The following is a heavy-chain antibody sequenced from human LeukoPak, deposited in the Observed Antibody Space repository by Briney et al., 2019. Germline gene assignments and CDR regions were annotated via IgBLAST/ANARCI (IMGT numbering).Heavy chain of an antibody. CDR1: GGSFSGYY. CDR3: GAYYDSSGYYY. V-gene: IGHV4-34*01. J-gene: IGHJ4*02. CDR2: INHSGST. Sequence: SETLSLTCAVYGGSFSGYYWSWIRQPPGKGLEWIGEINHSGSTNYNPSLKSRVTISVDTSENQFSLKLSSVTAADTAVYYCGAYYDSSGYYYWGQGTLVTVSS. D-gene: IGHD3-22*01.